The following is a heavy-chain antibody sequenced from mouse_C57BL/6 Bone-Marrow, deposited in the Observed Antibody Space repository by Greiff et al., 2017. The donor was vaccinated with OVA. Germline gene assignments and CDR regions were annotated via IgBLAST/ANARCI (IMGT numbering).Heavy chain of an antibody. CDR3: ARIYDGYYVPYYYAMDY. J-gene: IGHJ4*01. Sequence: VKLMESGAELAKPGASVKLSCKASGYTFTSYWMHWVKQRPGQGLEWIGYINPSSGYTKYNQKFKDKATLTADKSSSTAYMQLSSLTYEDSAVYYCARIYDGYYVPYYYAMDYWGQGTSVTVSS. CDR2: INPSSGYT. CDR1: GYTFTSYW. V-gene: IGHV1-7*01. D-gene: IGHD2-3*01.